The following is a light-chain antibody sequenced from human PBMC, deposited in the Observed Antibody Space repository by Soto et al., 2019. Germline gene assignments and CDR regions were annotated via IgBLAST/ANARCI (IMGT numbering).Light chain of an antibody. CDR3: QQYGTFRT. V-gene: IGKV3-20*01. CDR1: QSVSNY. Sequence: EIVLTQSPGTLSLSPGERATLSCRASQSVSNYLAWYQQKPGQAPRLLIYRASSRATGIPDRFSGSGSGTDFTLTISRLEPEDFAVYYCQQYGTFRTFGQGTKVEIK. CDR2: RAS. J-gene: IGKJ1*01.